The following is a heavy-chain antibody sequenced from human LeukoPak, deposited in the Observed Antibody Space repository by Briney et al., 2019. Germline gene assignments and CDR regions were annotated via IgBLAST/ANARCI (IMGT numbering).Heavy chain of an antibody. Sequence: GGSLRLSCAASGFTFSSYPVHWVRQAPGKGLEWVTLISYDGSNKYYADSVKGRFTISRDNSKNTLYLQMNSLRAEDTAVYYCARGAEYDGSGSYYDGNWFDPWGQGTLVTVSS. D-gene: IGHD3-10*01. J-gene: IGHJ5*02. CDR2: ISYDGSNK. V-gene: IGHV3-30*04. CDR1: GFTFSSYP. CDR3: ARGAEYDGSGSYYDGNWFDP.